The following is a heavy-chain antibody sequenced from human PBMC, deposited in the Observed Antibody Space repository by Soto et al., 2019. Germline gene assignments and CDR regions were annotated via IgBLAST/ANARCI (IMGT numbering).Heavy chain of an antibody. Sequence: PSETLSLTCTVSGGSVSSGSYYWSWIRQPPGKGLEWIGYIYYSGSTNYNPSLKSRVTISVDTSKNQFSPKLSSVTAADTAVYYCARVEAIVGATSRWFDPWGQGTLVTVSS. CDR3: ARVEAIVGATSRWFDP. CDR1: GGSVSSGSYY. V-gene: IGHV4-61*01. CDR2: IYYSGST. D-gene: IGHD1-26*01. J-gene: IGHJ5*02.